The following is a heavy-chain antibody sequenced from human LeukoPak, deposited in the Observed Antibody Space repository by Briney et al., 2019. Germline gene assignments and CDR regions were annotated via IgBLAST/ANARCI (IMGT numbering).Heavy chain of an antibody. J-gene: IGHJ3*02. Sequence: ASVKVSCKASGYTFTSYAMNWVRQAPGQGLEWMGWINTNTGNPTYAQGFTGRFVFSLDTSVSTAYLQISSLKAKDTAVYYCARPYLSSSWSYAFDIWGQGTMVTVSS. D-gene: IGHD6-13*01. CDR1: GYTFTSYA. CDR2: INTNTGNP. CDR3: ARPYLSSSWSYAFDI. V-gene: IGHV7-4-1*02.